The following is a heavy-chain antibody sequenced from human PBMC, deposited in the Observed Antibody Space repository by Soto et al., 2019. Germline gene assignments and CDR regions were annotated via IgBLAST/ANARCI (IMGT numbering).Heavy chain of an antibody. V-gene: IGHV3-66*01. CDR1: GFTVSSNY. D-gene: IGHD3-10*01. J-gene: IGHJ6*03. Sequence: EVPLVESGGGLVQPGGSLRLSCAASGFTVSSNYMSWVRQAPGKGLEWVSVIYSGGSTYYADSVKGRFTISRDNSKNTLYLQMNSLRAEDTAVYYCAREGELLWFGESYYMDVWGKGTTVTVSS. CDR2: IYSGGST. CDR3: AREGELLWFGESYYMDV.